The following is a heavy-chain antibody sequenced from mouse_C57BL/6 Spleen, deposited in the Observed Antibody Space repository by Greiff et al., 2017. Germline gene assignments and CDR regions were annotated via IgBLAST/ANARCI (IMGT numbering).Heavy chain of an antibody. CDR1: GFSLTSSG. D-gene: IGHD2-2*01. V-gene: IGHV2-3*01. CDR2: LWGDGST. Sequence: VQRVESGPGLVAPSQSLSITCPVSGFSLTSSGVSWVRQPPGTGLEWLGVLWGDGSTNYHSALISRLSISKDNSKSQVVLKLNSLQTDDTATDYCAKATMVTTGYFDDWGQGTTLTVAS. J-gene: IGHJ2*01. CDR3: AKATMVTTGYFDD.